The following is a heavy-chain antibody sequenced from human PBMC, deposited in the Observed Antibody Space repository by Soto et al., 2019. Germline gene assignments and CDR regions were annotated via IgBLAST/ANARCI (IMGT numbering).Heavy chain of an antibody. D-gene: IGHD3-22*01. J-gene: IGHJ3*02. Sequence: SVKVSCKASGGTFSSYAISWVRQAPGQGLEWMGGIIPIFGTANYAQKFQGRVTITADESTSTAYMELSSLRSEDTAVYYCARVGLYYYDSSGYSHGAFDIWGQGTMVTVSS. CDR1: GGTFSSYA. CDR2: IIPIFGTA. CDR3: ARVGLYYYDSSGYSHGAFDI. V-gene: IGHV1-69*13.